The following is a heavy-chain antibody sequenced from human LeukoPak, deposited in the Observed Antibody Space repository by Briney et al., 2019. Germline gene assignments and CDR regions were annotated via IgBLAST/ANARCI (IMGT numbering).Heavy chain of an antibody. J-gene: IGHJ6*03. CDR3: AAGSRDYGDYDPLVYPGYYYYMDV. D-gene: IGHD4-17*01. CDR1: GYTFTSYY. Sequence: GASVKVSCKASGYTFTSYYMHWVRQAPGQGLEWMGIINPSGGSTSYAQKFQGRVTMTRDMSTSTVYMELSSLRSEDTAVYYCAAGSRDYGDYDPLVYPGYYYYMDVWGKGTTVTVSS. V-gene: IGHV1-46*01. CDR2: INPSGGST.